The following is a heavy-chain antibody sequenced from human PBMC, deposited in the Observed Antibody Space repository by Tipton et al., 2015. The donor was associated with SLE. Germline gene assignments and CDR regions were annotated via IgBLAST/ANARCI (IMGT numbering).Heavy chain of an antibody. V-gene: IGHV3-49*03. CDR3: SRCPWGGIWSQYYFDY. D-gene: IGHD6-13*01. CDR2: IRSKGYGGTT. Sequence: RSLRLSCTASGFTFGDYTISWFRQAPGKGLEWIGFIRSKGYGGTTEYAASMKDRFSFSRDDSEGMAYLQMNSLKTEDTAVYYCSRCPWGGIWSQYYFDYWGQGTLVTVSS. J-gene: IGHJ4*02. CDR1: GFTFGDYT.